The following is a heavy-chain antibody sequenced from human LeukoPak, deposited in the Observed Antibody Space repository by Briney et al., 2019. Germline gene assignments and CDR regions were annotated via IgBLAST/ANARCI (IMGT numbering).Heavy chain of an antibody. Sequence: ASVKVSCKASGYTFTSYAMNWVRQAPGQGLEWMGWINTNTGNPTYAQGFTGRFVFSLDTSVSTAYLQISSLKAEDTAVYYCARDGLRLLWFGELYYYYYMDVWGKGTTVTVSS. CDR3: ARDGLRLLWFGELYYYYYMDV. CDR2: INTNTGNP. D-gene: IGHD3-10*01. V-gene: IGHV7-4-1*02. J-gene: IGHJ6*03. CDR1: GYTFTSYA.